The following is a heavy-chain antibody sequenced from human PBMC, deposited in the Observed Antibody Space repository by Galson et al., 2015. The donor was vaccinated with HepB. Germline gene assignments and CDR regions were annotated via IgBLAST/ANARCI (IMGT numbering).Heavy chain of an antibody. Sequence: SLRLSCAASGFAFSTYAMSWVRQAPGKGLEWVSALSGTGYKTYYADSVRGRFTISRDNSKNTLYLQMNSLRAEDTAVYYCARDPFAYSGGHWGQGTLVTVSS. CDR1: GFAFSTYA. V-gene: IGHV3-23*01. D-gene: IGHD2-15*01. CDR3: ARDPFAYSGGH. J-gene: IGHJ4*02. CDR2: LSGTGYKT.